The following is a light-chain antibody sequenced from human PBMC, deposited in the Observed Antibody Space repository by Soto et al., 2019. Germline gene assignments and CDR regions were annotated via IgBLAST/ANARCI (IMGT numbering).Light chain of an antibody. CDR2: DVN. Sequence: QSVLTQPASVSGSPGQSITISCTGASSDIGGYNYVSWYQQHPGKAPKLMIYDVNNRPSGVSNRFSGSKSGNTASLTISGLQAEDEADYYCSSYTSTNTRWVFGGGIKLTVL. J-gene: IGLJ3*02. CDR3: SSYTSTNTRWV. V-gene: IGLV2-14*01. CDR1: SSDIGGYNY.